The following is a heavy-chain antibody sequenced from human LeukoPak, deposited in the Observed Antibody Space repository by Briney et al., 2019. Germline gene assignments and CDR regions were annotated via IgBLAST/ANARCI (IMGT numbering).Heavy chain of an antibody. CDR2: ISWSGELT. Sequence: PGGSLRLSCVASGFSFSSTGMSWVRQTPGRGLEWLSAISWSGELTYYADSVKGRFTISRDNSKDTLYLQINSLRVEDTAVYYCAKIGRSGTWYFDLWGRGTLVTVSS. CDR3: AKIGRSGTWYFDL. CDR1: GFSFSSTG. D-gene: IGHD6-25*01. V-gene: IGHV3-23*01. J-gene: IGHJ2*01.